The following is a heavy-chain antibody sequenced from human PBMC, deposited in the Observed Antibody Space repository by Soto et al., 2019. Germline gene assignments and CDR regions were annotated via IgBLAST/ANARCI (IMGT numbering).Heavy chain of an antibody. J-gene: IGHJ3*02. CDR2: IWYDASNK. D-gene: IGHD3-16*01. CDR1: GFTFSSFG. V-gene: IGHV3-33*01. CDR3: ARGGDAFDI. Sequence: QVQLVESGGGVVQPGRSLRLSCVASGFTFSSFGMHWLRQAPGKGLEWVAVIWYDASNKYYADSVKGRFTISRDNSKNTLYLQMNSLRVEDMAVYYCARGGDAFDILGQGTMVTVSS.